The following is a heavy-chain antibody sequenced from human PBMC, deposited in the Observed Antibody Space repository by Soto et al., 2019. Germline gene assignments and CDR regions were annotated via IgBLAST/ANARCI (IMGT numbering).Heavy chain of an antibody. D-gene: IGHD1-7*01. CDR2: SSATGAGT. V-gene: IGHV3-23*01. J-gene: IGHJ4*02. CDR1: GFTFSSYG. CDR3: AKDRRAGGNYGFYSDF. Sequence: EVQLLESGGGLVQPGGSLRLSCAASGFTFSSYGMTWVRQAPGKGLEWVSFSSATGAGTYYADSVNGRFTISRDNSKNSLYLQMTSLRADATAVYYCAKDRRAGGNYGFYSDFWGQGALVIVSS.